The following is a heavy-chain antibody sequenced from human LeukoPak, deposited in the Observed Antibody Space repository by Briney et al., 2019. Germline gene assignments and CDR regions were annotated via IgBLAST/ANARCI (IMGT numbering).Heavy chain of an antibody. J-gene: IGHJ5*02. Sequence: RPGGSLRLSCAASEFTFSSYHMNWVRQAPGKVLEWVSFISSSTSYIYYADSVKGRFTISRDNAKNSLYLQMNSLRVEDTAVYYCARGPLGGYNSAWFDPWGQGTLVTVSS. CDR3: ARGPLGGYNSAWFDP. V-gene: IGHV3-21*01. D-gene: IGHD5-24*01. CDR1: EFTFSSYH. CDR2: ISSSTSYI.